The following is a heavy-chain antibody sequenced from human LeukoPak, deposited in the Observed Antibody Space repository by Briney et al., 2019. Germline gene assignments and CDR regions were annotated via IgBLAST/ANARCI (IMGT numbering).Heavy chain of an antibody. Sequence: KTGGSLRLSCAASGFTFSSYSMNWARQAPGKGLEWVSSISSSSGYIYYADSVKGRFTISRDNAKSSLYLQMNSLRAEDTAVYYCARARGPTGTTNWFDPWGQGTLVTVSS. CDR2: ISSSSGYI. J-gene: IGHJ5*02. V-gene: IGHV3-21*01. CDR3: ARARGPTGTTNWFDP. CDR1: GFTFSSYS. D-gene: IGHD1-1*01.